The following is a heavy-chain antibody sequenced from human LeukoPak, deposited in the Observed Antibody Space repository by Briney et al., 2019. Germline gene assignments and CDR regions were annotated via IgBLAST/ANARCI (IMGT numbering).Heavy chain of an antibody. CDR1: GGSISSYY. J-gene: IGHJ6*03. V-gene: IGHV4-4*07. CDR3: ATRPTPPYYYYYMDV. D-gene: IGHD4-23*01. Sequence: PSETLSLTCTVSGGSISSYYWSWIRQPAGKGLEWIGRIYTSGSTNYNPSLKSRVTISVDTSKNQFSLKLNSVTAADTAVYYCATRPTPPYYYYYMDVWGKGTTVTVSS. CDR2: IYTSGST.